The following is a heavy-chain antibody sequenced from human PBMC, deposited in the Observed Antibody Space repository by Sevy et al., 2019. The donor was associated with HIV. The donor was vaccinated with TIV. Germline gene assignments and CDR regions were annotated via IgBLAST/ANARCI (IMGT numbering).Heavy chain of an antibody. Sequence: GGSLRLSCAASGFTFSSYAMSWVRQAPGKGLEWVSAISGSGGSTYYADTVKGRFTISRDNSKNTLYLQMNSLRAEDTAVYYCAKVIVVVVAAHDGMDVWGQGTTVTVSS. CDR1: GFTFSSYA. J-gene: IGHJ6*02. V-gene: IGHV3-23*01. D-gene: IGHD2-15*01. CDR2: ISGSGGST. CDR3: AKVIVVVVAAHDGMDV.